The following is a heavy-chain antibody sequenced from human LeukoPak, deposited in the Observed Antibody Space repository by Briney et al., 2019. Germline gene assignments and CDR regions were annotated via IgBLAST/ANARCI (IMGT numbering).Heavy chain of an antibody. CDR2: IYYSGST. Sequence: PSQPLSLTCTVSGGSICSGGYYWSWIRQHPGKGLEWIGYIYYSGSTYYNPSLKSRVTISVDTSKNQFSLKLSSVTAADTAVYYCARDSGTTVDYWGQGTLVTVSS. D-gene: IGHD1-7*01. CDR1: GGSICSGGYY. J-gene: IGHJ4*02. CDR3: ARDSGTTVDY. V-gene: IGHV4-31*03.